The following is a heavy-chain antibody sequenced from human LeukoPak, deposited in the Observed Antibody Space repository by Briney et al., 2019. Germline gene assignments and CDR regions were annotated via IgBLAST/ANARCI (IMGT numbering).Heavy chain of an antibody. Sequence: PSETLSLTCSVSGDSISGHYWSWIRQPAGKGLEWVGRIHSSGSTDYSPSLKSRVTLSVDTSNNQFPLRVNSVTAADTAVYYCAGGPVTTFFWGQGALITVSS. D-gene: IGHD4-17*01. CDR2: IHSSGST. V-gene: IGHV4-4*07. J-gene: IGHJ4*02. CDR1: GDSISGHY. CDR3: AGGPVTTFF.